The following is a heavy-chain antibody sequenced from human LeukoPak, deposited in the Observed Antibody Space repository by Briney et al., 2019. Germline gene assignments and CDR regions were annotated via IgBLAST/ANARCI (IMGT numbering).Heavy chain of an antibody. CDR3: ARDRAMTTVTTGLGWGIDY. J-gene: IGHJ4*02. Sequence: GRSLRLSCAASGFTFSSYAMHWVRQAPGKGLEWVAVISYDGSNKYYADSVKGRFTISRDNSKNTLYLQMNSLRAEDTAVYYCARDRAMTTVTTGLGWGIDYWGQGTLVTVS. CDR2: ISYDGSNK. V-gene: IGHV3-30*04. D-gene: IGHD4-17*01. CDR1: GFTFSSYA.